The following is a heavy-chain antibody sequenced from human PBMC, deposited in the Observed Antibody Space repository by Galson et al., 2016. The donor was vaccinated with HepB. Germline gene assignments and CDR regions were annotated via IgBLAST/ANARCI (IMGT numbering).Heavy chain of an antibody. CDR3: ARADCSGSTCYARNEYFQH. D-gene: IGHD2-15*01. CDR2: IIPIFGTA. V-gene: IGHV1-69*13. J-gene: IGHJ1*01. Sequence: SVKVSCKASGYTFISYYMHWVRQAPGQGLEWMGGIIPIFGTANYAQMFQGRVTITADESTSTAYLELSSLRSEDTAVYYCARADCSGSTCYARNEYFQHWGQGTLVSVSS. CDR1: GYTFISYY.